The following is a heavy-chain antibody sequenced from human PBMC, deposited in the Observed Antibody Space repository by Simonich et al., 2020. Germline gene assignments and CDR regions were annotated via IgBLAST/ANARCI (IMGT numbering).Heavy chain of an antibody. J-gene: IGHJ6*02. D-gene: IGHD6-19*01. CDR1: GFTFSSYS. Sequence: EVQLVESGGGLAKPGGSLRLSCAASGFTFSSYSMNWVRQAPGKGLELVSTIRSSSSYIYYADSGKGPFTNSRDNAKNSLYLQMNSLGAEDTAVYYCARWIAVAGTGAYGMDVWGQGTTVTVSS. CDR2: IRSSSSYI. CDR3: ARWIAVAGTGAYGMDV. V-gene: IGHV3-21*01.